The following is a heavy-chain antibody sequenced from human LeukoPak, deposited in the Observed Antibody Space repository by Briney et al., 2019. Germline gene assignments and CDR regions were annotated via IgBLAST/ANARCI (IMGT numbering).Heavy chain of an antibody. Sequence: PGGSLRLSCAASGFTVSSNYVNWVRQAPGKGLEWVSVIYSGGSTYYADSVKGRFTISRDNSKNTLYLQMNSLRAEDTAVYYCASIAVAGRNAFDIWGQGTMVTVSS. CDR2: IYSGGST. V-gene: IGHV3-53*01. J-gene: IGHJ3*02. D-gene: IGHD6-19*01. CDR3: ASIAVAGRNAFDI. CDR1: GFTVSSNY.